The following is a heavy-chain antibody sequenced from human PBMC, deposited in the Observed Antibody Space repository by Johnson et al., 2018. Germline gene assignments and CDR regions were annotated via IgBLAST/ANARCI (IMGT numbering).Heavy chain of an antibody. CDR1: GFTFSNAW. J-gene: IGHJ3*02. CDR2: IKSKTDGGTT. Sequence: VQLVESGGGLVKPGGSLRLSCAASGFTFSNAWMSWVRQAPGKGLEWVGRIKSKTDGGTTDYAAPVKGRFTISRDDSKNTLYLQMNSLGAEDTAVYYCARESALQNAFDIWGQGTMVTVSS. CDR3: ARESALQNAFDI. V-gene: IGHV3-15*01.